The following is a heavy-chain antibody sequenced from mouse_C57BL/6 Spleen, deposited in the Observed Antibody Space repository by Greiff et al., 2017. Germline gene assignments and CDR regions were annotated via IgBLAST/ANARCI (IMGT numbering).Heavy chain of an antibody. V-gene: IGHV1-42*01. CDR1: GYSFTGYY. D-gene: IGHD4-1*01. CDR3: ALTGLYYFDY. CDR2: INPSTGGT. Sequence: KLQQSGPELVKPGASVKISCKASGYSFTGYYMNWVKQSPEKSLEWIGEINPSTGGTTYNQKFKAKATLTVDKSSSTAYMQPKSLTSEDSAVYSCALTGLYYFDYWGQGTTLTVSS. J-gene: IGHJ2*01.